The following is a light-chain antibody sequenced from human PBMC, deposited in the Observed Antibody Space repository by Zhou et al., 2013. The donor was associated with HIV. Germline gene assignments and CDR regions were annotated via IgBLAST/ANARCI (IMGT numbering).Light chain of an antibody. CDR3: MQSLESPRT. J-gene: IGKJ3*01. CDR2: LGS. Sequence: DIVMTQSPLSLPVTPGEPASISCTSSQSLLHSSGYNYVDWYLQRPGQSPQILIYLGSNRASGVPDRFFGSGSGTDFTLKISRVEAEDVGVYYCMQSLESPRTFGPGTKVDIK. CDR1: QSLLHSSGYNY. V-gene: IGKV2-28*01.